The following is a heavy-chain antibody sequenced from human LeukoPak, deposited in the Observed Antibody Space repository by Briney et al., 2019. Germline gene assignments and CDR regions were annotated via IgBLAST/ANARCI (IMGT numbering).Heavy chain of an antibody. J-gene: IGHJ6*01. CDR2: IYPGDSDT. V-gene: IGHV5-51*01. CDR1: GYSFTSYW. D-gene: IGHD1-26*01. Sequence: GESLKIFCRGSGYSFTSYWIGWVRQLPGKGLEWRGIIYPGDSDTRYSPSFHGHVTLSADKSLSTAYVQWSSLKASDTAMYYCARGGRSSYGMDVWGQGTTVTVSS. CDR3: ARGGRSSYGMDV.